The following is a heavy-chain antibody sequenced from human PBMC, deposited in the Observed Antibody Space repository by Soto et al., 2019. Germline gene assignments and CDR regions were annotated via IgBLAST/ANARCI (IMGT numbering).Heavy chain of an antibody. CDR2: IIPIFGTA. J-gene: IGHJ4*02. CDR3: ARAILAGYCSGGSFYFFDY. Sequence: SVKNRCKTSGGSLSSYAISWVRQAPGKGLEWMGGIIPIFGTANYAQKFQGRVTITADESTSTAYMELSSLRSEDTAVYYCARAILAGYCSGGSFYFFDYWGQGTLVTGSS. D-gene: IGHD2-15*01. V-gene: IGHV1-69*13. CDR1: GGSLSSYA.